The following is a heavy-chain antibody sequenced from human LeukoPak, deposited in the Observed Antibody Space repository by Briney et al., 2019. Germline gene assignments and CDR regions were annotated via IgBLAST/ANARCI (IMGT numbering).Heavy chain of an antibody. CDR2: ISGSGGST. V-gene: IGHV3-23*01. CDR3: ASGYGSGSYRVYYYYGMDV. J-gene: IGHJ6*02. D-gene: IGHD3-10*01. CDR1: GFTFSSYW. Sequence: PGGSLRLSCAASGFTFSSYWMSWVSQAQGKGLEWVSAISGSGGSTYYADSVKGRFTNSRDNSKNTRYLQMNSLRAEDTAVYYCASGYGSGSYRVYYYYGMDVWGQGTTVTVSS.